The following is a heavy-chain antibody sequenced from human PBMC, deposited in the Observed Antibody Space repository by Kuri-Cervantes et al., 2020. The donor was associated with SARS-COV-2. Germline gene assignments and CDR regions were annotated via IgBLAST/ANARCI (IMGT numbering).Heavy chain of an antibody. Sequence: ASVKVSCKAFGYSFSDHYMYWVRQAPGQGLEWMGWINPNSGGTNYAQKFQGRVTMTRDTSISTAYMELSSLKTEDTAVYYCTTLIDYWGQGALVTVSS. CDR3: TTLIDY. J-gene: IGHJ4*02. V-gene: IGHV1-2*02. CDR1: GYSFSDHY. CDR2: INPNSGGT.